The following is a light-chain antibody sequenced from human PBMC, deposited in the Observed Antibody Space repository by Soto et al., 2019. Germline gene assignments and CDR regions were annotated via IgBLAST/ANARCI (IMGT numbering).Light chain of an antibody. J-gene: IGKJ4*01. CDR3: QQRSNWLT. CDR2: DAS. CDR1: QSVNNY. V-gene: IGKV3-11*01. Sequence: EIVLTQSPATLSLSPGERATLSFRASQSVNNYLVWYQQKPGQAPRLLIYDASNRATGIPARFSGSGSGTDFTLTISSLEPEDFAVYYCQQRSNWLTFGGGTKVDIK.